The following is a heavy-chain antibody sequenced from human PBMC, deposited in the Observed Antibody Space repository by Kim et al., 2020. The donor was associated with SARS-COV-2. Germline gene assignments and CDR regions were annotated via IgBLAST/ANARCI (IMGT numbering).Heavy chain of an antibody. V-gene: IGHV4-34*01. J-gene: IGHJ3*02. D-gene: IGHD4-17*01. CDR3: ARHLRWYLLRSDAFDI. Sequence: SLKSRVTISVDTSKNQFSLKLSSVTAADTAVYYCARHLRWYLLRSDAFDIWGQGTMVTVSS.